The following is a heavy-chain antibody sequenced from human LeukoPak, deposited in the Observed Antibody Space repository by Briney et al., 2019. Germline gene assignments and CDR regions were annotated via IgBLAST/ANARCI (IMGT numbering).Heavy chain of an antibody. V-gene: IGHV5-51*01. CDR3: ARLHSSGHKILLFAPYYFDY. Sequence: GESLKISCKGSGYSFTSYWIGWVRQLPGKGLEWMGVIYPGDSDTRYSPSFQGQVTISADKSISTAYLQWSGLKASDTAMYYCARLHSSGHKILLFAPYYFDYWGQGTLVTVSS. J-gene: IGHJ4*02. D-gene: IGHD6-25*01. CDR2: IYPGDSDT. CDR1: GYSFTSYW.